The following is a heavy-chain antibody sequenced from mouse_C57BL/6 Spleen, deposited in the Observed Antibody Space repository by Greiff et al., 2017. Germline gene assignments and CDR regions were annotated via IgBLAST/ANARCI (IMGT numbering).Heavy chain of an antibody. D-gene: IGHD2-4*01. Sequence: VKLVESGPGLVQPSQSLSITCTVSGFSLTSYGVHWVRQSPGKGLEWLGVIWSGGSTDYNAAFISRLSISKDNSKSQVFFKMNSLQADDTAIYYCARGDYDYDYAMDYWGQGTSVTVSS. CDR1: GFSLTSYG. V-gene: IGHV2-2*01. CDR2: IWSGGST. CDR3: ARGDYDYDYAMDY. J-gene: IGHJ4*01.